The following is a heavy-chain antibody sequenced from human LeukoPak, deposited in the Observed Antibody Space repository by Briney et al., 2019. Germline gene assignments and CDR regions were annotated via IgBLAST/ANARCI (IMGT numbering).Heavy chain of an antibody. D-gene: IGHD3-3*01. CDR3: ARAAAYYDFWSGYYTNWFDP. J-gene: IGHJ5*02. Sequence: ASVKVSCKASGYTFTSYGISWVRQAPGQGLEWMGWISAYNGNTNYAQKLQGRVTMTTDTSTSTAYMELRSLRSDDTAVYYCARAAAYYDFWSGYYTNWFDPWGQGTLVTVSS. V-gene: IGHV1-18*01. CDR2: ISAYNGNT. CDR1: GYTFTSYG.